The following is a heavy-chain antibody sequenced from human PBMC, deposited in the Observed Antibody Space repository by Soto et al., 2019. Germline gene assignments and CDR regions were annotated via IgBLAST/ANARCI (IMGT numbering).Heavy chain of an antibody. J-gene: IGHJ4*01. CDR2: ISSSGSTI. CDR1: GFTFSDYY. Sequence: QVQLVESGGGLVKPGGSLRLSCAASGFTFSDYYMSWFRQAPGKGLEWFSYISSSGSTIYYADSVKGRFTISRDNAKNSLYLQMNSLTAEDTAVYYWAGRTARVGAHSHFDYWGHGTLVTVSS. CDR3: AGRTARVGAHSHFDY. V-gene: IGHV3-11*01. D-gene: IGHD1-26*01.